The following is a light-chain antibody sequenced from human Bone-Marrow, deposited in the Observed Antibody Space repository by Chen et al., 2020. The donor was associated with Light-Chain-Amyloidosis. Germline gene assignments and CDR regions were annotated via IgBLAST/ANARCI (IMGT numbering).Light chain of an antibody. Sequence: YVLTQPSSVSVAPGQTATIACGGNNIGSTSVHWYQQTPGQAPLLVVYDDSDRPSGIPGRLSGSNSGNTATLTISRVEAVDEADYYCQVWDRSSDRPVFGGGTKLTVL. V-gene: IGLV3-21*02. CDR3: QVWDRSSDRPV. J-gene: IGLJ3*02. CDR1: NIGSTS. CDR2: DDS.